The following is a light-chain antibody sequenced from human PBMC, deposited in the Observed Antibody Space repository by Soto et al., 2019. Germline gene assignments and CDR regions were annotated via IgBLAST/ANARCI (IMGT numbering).Light chain of an antibody. V-gene: IGKV1-5*01. CDR2: DAS. Sequence: DIQMTQSPSTLSASVGDRVTITCRASQSIRSWLAWYQQKPGQAPKLLIYDASTLASGVPSRFSGRVAGTEFTLTSSGLQPDDFASYYCQQYNSFSSTFGQGTKVDIK. J-gene: IGKJ1*01. CDR1: QSIRSW. CDR3: QQYNSFSST.